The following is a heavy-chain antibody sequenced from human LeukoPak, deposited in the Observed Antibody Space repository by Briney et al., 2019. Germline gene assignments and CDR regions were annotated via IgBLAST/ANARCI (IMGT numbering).Heavy chain of an antibody. CDR3: ARVGDGDLKLGFDY. D-gene: IGHD2-21*02. Sequence: GGSLRLSCAASGFTFSSYSMNWVRHPPGKGLEWVSSISSSSSYIYYADSVKGRFTISRDNDKNSLYLPMNSRGAEATAVYYCARVGDGDLKLGFDYWGQGTLVTVSS. CDR2: ISSSSSYI. V-gene: IGHV3-21*01. CDR1: GFTFSSYS. J-gene: IGHJ4*02.